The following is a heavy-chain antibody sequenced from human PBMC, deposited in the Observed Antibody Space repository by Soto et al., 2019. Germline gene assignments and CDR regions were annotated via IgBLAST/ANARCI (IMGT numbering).Heavy chain of an antibody. CDR1: GGSISSYY. Sequence: SETQSLTYTVSGGSISSYYGAWTRQPPGKGLEWIGSINYSGRTYYSPSVKSRITISVDTSKNQYSLKLHSVTATDTAVYYCARLFGCSGGSCYFDPWGQGTLVTVS. J-gene: IGHJ5*02. CDR3: ARLFGCSGGSCYFDP. V-gene: IGHV4-39*01. CDR2: INYSGRT. D-gene: IGHD2-15*01.